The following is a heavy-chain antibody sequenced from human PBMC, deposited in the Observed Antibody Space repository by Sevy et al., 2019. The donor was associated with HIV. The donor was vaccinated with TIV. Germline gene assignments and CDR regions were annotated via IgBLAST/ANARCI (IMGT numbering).Heavy chain of an antibody. V-gene: IGHV3-23*01. CDR2: ISGSGGST. CDR1: GFTFSSYA. Sequence: GGSLRLSCAASGFTFSSYAMSWVRQAPGKGLEWVSAISGSGGSTYYADSVKGRFTISRDNSKNTLYLQMNSLRAEDTAVYYCAKVSSSGWYEYYYYYMDVWGKGTTVTVSS. J-gene: IGHJ6*03. CDR3: AKVSSSGWYEYYYYYMDV. D-gene: IGHD6-19*01.